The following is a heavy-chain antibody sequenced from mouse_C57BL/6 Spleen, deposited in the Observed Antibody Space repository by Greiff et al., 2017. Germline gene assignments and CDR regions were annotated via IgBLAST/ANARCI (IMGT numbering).Heavy chain of an antibody. J-gene: IGHJ4*01. CDR1: GYTFTSYW. V-gene: IGHV1-50*01. Sequence: QVQLKQPGAELVKPGASVKLSCKASGYTFTSYWMQWVKQRPGQGLEWIGEIDPSDSYTNYNQKFKGKATLTVDTSSSTAYMQLSSLTSEDSAVYYWAFITTVVATDYYAMDYWGQGTSVTVSS. CDR2: IDPSDSYT. CDR3: AFITTVVATDYYAMDY. D-gene: IGHD1-1*01.